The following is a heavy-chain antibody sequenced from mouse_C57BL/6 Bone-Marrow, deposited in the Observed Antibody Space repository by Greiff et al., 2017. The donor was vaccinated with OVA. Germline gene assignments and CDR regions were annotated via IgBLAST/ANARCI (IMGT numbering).Heavy chain of an antibody. Sequence: QVQLKESGPGLVQPSQSLSITCTVSGFSLTSYGVHWVRQSPGKGLEWLGVIWSGGSTDYNAAFISRLSISKDNSKSQVFFKMNSLQADDTAIYYCARDDDGRAWFAYWGQGTLVTVSA. V-gene: IGHV2-2*01. J-gene: IGHJ3*01. CDR3: ARDDDGRAWFAY. D-gene: IGHD2-4*01. CDR1: GFSLTSYG. CDR2: IWSGGST.